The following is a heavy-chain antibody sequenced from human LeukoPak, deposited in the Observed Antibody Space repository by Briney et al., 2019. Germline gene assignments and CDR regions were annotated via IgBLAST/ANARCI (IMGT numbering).Heavy chain of an antibody. CDR3: AKERSGMDV. CDR2: VSGDGDDT. Sequence: GGSLRLSCAASGFMFNSFAMSWVRQAPGKGLEWVAIVSGDGDDTYYAESVKGRFTISRDNSKKTLHLQLSSLRAEDTAVYYCAKERSGMDVWGQGTTVTVSS. J-gene: IGHJ6*02. V-gene: IGHV3-23*01. CDR1: GFMFNSFA.